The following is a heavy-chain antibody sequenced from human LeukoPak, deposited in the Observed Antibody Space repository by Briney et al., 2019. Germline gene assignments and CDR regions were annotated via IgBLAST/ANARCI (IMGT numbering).Heavy chain of an antibody. D-gene: IGHD6-19*01. J-gene: IGHJ4*02. V-gene: IGHV3-23*01. CDR1: GFTFSSYV. Sequence: GGSLRLSCAASGFTFSSYVMTWVRQAPGKGLDWVSAISGSGGSTYYADSVKGRFTISRDNSKNALYLQMNSLRAEDTAVYYCAKGMDVGSGWYYFDYWGQGTLVTVSS. CDR3: AKGMDVGSGWYYFDY. CDR2: ISGSGGST.